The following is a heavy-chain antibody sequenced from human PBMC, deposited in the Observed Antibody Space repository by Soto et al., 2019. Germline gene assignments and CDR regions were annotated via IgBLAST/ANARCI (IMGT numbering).Heavy chain of an antibody. CDR1: GFNFSSYD. CDR3: ARAGQGASCSGGSCYLGASDI. CDR2: IGTAGDT. Sequence: EVQLVESGGGLVQPGGSLRLSCEASGFNFSSYDMHWVRQATGKGLEWVSVIGTAGDTFYTGSVKGRFTISRENGKNSLYLQMNSLRAGDTAVYYCARAGQGASCSGGSCYLGASDIGGQGTMVTVSS. J-gene: IGHJ3*02. V-gene: IGHV3-13*01. D-gene: IGHD2-15*01.